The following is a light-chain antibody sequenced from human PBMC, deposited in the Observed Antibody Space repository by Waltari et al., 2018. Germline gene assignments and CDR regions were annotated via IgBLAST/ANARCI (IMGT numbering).Light chain of an antibody. CDR3: QHYLRLPVT. CDR1: QGVTRA. J-gene: IGKJ1*01. V-gene: IGKV3-20*01. Sequence: ILLTHSPGNLSLSPGESATLSYRTSQGVTRALAWYQQKPGQAPSLLIYGASNRATGIPDRFSGSGSGTDFSLTISSLEPEDFAVYYCQHYLRLPVTFGQGTKVEVK. CDR2: GAS.